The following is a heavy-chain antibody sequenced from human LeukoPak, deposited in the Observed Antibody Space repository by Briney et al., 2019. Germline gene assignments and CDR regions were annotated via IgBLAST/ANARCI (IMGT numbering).Heavy chain of an antibody. CDR3: ARVYNPDFYYHMDV. Sequence: SETLSLTCAVSGASISGSGYYWGWIRQPPGKGLEWIGSIYYTGSTYYNPSLKSRVTISLDTSKYQFSLKLTSVSAADTAIYFCARVYNPDFYYHMDVWGKGTTVTVSS. D-gene: IGHD1-14*01. CDR1: GASISGSGYY. V-gene: IGHV4-39*07. CDR2: IYYTGST. J-gene: IGHJ6*03.